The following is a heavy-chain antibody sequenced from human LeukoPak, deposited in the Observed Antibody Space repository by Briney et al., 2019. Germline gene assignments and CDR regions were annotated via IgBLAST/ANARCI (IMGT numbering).Heavy chain of an antibody. CDR3: ARDSTVTTGAADY. V-gene: IGHV1-2*02. Sequence: ASVKVSCKASGYTFTGYYMHWVRQAPGQGLEWMGWINPNSGGTNYAQKFQGRVTTTRDTSISTAYMELSRLRSDDTAVYYCARDSTVTTGAADYWGQGTLVTVSS. CDR1: GYTFTGYY. J-gene: IGHJ4*02. D-gene: IGHD4-17*01. CDR2: INPNSGGT.